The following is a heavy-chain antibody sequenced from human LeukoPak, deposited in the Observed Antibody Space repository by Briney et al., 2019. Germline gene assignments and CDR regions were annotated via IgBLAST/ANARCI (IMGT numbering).Heavy chain of an antibody. Sequence: GGSLRLSCTASGLTFRTYSMHWVRQAPGKGLEWLAITSYDGGNEYYADSVKGRFTISRDNSKSTLYLHMNSLRPDDTAVYYCARGRAYFYGSENNNIDVWGEGTTVIVSS. CDR3: ARGRAYFYGSENNNIDV. V-gene: IGHV3-30*04. J-gene: IGHJ6*04. CDR1: GLTFRTYS. CDR2: TSYDGGNE. D-gene: IGHD3-10*01.